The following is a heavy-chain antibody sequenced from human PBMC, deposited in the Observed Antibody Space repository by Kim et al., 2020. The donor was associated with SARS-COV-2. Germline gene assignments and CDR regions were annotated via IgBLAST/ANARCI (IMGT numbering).Heavy chain of an antibody. CDR3: ARDLDFWSGYYSPFPFDF. Sequence: SRVTVSVDTSKNQFTLKLSSLTAADTAVYYCARDLDFWSGYYSPFPFDFWGQGTLVTVSS. D-gene: IGHD3-3*01. J-gene: IGHJ4*02. V-gene: IGHV4-39*06.